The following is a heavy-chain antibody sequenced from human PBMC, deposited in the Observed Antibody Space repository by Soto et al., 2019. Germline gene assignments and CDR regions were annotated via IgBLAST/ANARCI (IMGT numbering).Heavy chain of an antibody. D-gene: IGHD2-2*01. Sequence: EVQLVESGGGLVQPGGSLRLSCAASGFTFSSYWMHWVRQAPGKGLVWVSRINSDGSSTNYADSVKGRFTISRDNAKNTLYLQMNRLRGEDTAVYYCARSEAPAWFDPWGQGTLVTVSS. CDR3: ARSEAPAWFDP. CDR1: GFTFSSYW. CDR2: INSDGSST. J-gene: IGHJ5*02. V-gene: IGHV3-74*01.